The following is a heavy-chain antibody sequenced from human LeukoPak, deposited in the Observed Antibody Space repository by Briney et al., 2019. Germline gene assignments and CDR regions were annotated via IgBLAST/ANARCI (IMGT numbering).Heavy chain of an antibody. J-gene: IGHJ4*02. CDR1: GFTFSTYG. Sequence: GGSLRLSCVASGFTFSTYGMHWVRQAPGKGLEWVTFIRSDGSIKYYADFVKGRFTISRDNSKSTLYLQMNILRAEDTAIYYCARGGRTPFDYWGQGTLVTGFS. D-gene: IGHD3-16*01. V-gene: IGHV3-30*02. CDR3: ARGGRTPFDY. CDR2: IRSDGSIK.